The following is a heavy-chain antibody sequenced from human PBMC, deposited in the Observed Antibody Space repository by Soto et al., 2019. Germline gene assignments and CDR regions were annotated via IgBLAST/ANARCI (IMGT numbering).Heavy chain of an antibody. V-gene: IGHV3-30*18. D-gene: IGHD3-22*01. CDR3: AKDLVPRARSGVWYYDSSGPGDY. CDR2: ISYDGSNK. CDR1: GFTFSSYG. J-gene: IGHJ4*02. Sequence: QVQLVESGGGVVQPGRSLRLSCAASGFTFSSYGMHWVRQAPGKGLEWVAVISYDGSNKYYADSVKGRFTISRDNSKNTLYLQMNSLRAEDTAVYYCAKDLVPRARSGVWYYDSSGPGDYWGQGTLVTVSS.